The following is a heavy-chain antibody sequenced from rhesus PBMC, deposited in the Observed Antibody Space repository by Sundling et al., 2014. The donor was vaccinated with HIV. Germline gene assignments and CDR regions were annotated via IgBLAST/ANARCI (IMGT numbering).Heavy chain of an antibody. CDR2: LSGSGGNT. V-gene: IGHV4-173*01. J-gene: IGHJ4*01. CDR1: YGSISGYY. CDR3: SRDYWADSSLGRAGFFDS. D-gene: IGHD3-34*01. Sequence: QVQLQESGPGLVRPSETLSLTCVVSYGSISGYYWAWIRQTPGKGLEWIGRLSGSGGNTDYNPLLKSRVTISVDTSKNQFSLRLRSVTAADTAVYFCSRDYWADSSLGRAGFFDSWGQGVLVAVSS.